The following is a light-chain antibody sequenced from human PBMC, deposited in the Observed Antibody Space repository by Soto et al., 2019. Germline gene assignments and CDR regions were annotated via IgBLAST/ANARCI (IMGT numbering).Light chain of an antibody. J-gene: IGKJ1*01. V-gene: IGKV1-5*03. CDR2: KAS. CDR1: QTISSW. Sequence: DIQMSQSPSTLSGSVGDRATITCRASQTISSWLAWYQQKPGKAPKLLIYKASTLKSGVPSRFSGSGSGTEFTLTISCLQSEDFATYYCQQYYSYPRTFGQGTKVDIK. CDR3: QQYYSYPRT.